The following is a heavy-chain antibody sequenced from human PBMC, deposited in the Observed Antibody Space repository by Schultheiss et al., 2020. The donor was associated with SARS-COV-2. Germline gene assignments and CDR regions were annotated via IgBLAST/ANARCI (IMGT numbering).Heavy chain of an antibody. V-gene: IGHV3-21*01. D-gene: IGHD3-3*01. J-gene: IGHJ6*02. CDR1: GFTFSSYA. Sequence: GGSLRLSCAASGFTFSSYAMHWVRQAPGKGLEWVSCVTSSSCYIYYAASVRGRFSISRDNSKNTLYLQMNSLRAEDTAVYYCARELFGVGPYYYYGMDVWGQGTTVTVSS. CDR2: VTSSSCYI. CDR3: ARELFGVGPYYYYGMDV.